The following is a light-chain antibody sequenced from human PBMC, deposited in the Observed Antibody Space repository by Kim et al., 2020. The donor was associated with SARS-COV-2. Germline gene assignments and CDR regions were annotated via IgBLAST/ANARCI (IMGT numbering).Light chain of an antibody. J-gene: IGKJ4*01. CDR1: QSVSSN. V-gene: IGKV3-15*01. CDR3: QQYNNWTPGIT. Sequence: PGERATRSCRASQSVSSNLAWYQQKPGQAPRLLIYGASTRATGIPARFSGSGSGTEFTLTISSLQSEEFAVYYCQQYNNWTPGITFGGGTKVDIK. CDR2: GAS.